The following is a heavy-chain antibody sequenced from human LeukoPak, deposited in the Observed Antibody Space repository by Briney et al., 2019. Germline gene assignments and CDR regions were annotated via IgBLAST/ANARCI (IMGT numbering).Heavy chain of an antibody. CDR3: ARDEGYAYRTRAFDP. CDR2: ISSDGSVR. V-gene: IGHV3-48*03. CDR1: GFTFSSYE. Sequence: GGSLRLSCAASGFTFSSYEMSWVRQAPGKGMEWISYISSDGSVRYYADSVKGRLTIPRDNPKNSMYLQMNSLRADDTASYYCARDEGYAYRTRAFDPWGEGTLVTVSS. J-gene: IGHJ5*02. D-gene: IGHD3-16*01.